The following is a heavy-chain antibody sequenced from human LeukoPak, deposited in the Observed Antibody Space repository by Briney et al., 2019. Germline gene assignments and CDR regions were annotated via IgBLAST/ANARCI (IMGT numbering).Heavy chain of an antibody. CDR2: INSDGSST. D-gene: IGHD4-17*01. Sequence: GGSLRLSCAASGFTFSSYWMHWVRQAPGKGLVWVSRINSDGSSTSYADSVKGRFTISRDNAKNTLYLQMNSLRAEDTAVYYCARDYGDYVGYYYYYMDVWAKGPRSPSP. V-gene: IGHV3-74*01. J-gene: IGHJ6*03. CDR1: GFTFSSYW. CDR3: ARDYGDYVGYYYYYMDV.